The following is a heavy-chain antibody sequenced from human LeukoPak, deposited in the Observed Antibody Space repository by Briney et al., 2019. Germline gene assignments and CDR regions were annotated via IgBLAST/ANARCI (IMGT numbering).Heavy chain of an antibody. J-gene: IGHJ3*02. D-gene: IGHD6-13*01. CDR2: INPNSGGT. CDR1: GYTFTGYY. Sequence: ASVKVSCKASGYTFTGYYMHWVRQAPGQGLEWMGWINPNSGGTNYAQKFQGRVTMTRDTSISTAYLELSRLRSDDTAVYYCASPYSSSWRDAFDIWGQGTMVTVSS. V-gene: IGHV1-2*02. CDR3: ASPYSSSWRDAFDI.